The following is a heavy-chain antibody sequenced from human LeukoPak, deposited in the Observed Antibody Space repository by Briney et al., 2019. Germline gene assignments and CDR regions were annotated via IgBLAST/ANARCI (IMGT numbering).Heavy chain of an antibody. J-gene: IGHJ4*02. CDR2: IIPIFGTA. Sequence: GSSVKVSCKSSGGTFSSYAISWVRQAPGQGLEWMGGIIPIFGTANYAQKFQGRVTITTDESTSTAYMELSSLRSEDTAVYYCASALGDYGDYFDYWGQGTLVTVSS. D-gene: IGHD4-17*01. V-gene: IGHV1-69*05. CDR3: ASALGDYGDYFDY. CDR1: GGTFSSYA.